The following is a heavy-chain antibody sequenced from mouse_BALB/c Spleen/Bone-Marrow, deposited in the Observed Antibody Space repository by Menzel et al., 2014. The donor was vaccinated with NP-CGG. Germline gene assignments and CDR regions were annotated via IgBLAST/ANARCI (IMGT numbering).Heavy chain of an antibody. Sequence: LQQSGSELVRPGASVKLSCKASGYTFTTYWIHWVKQRHGQGLEWIGNIYPGSGNTNYGEKFKTKGTLTADTSSSTAYMHLSSLTSEDSAVYFCTRWNGHYEGFAYWGQGTLVTVSA. CDR3: TRWNGHYEGFAY. V-gene: IGHV1S22*01. J-gene: IGHJ3*01. CDR2: IYPGSGNT. CDR1: GYTFTTYW. D-gene: IGHD2-1*01.